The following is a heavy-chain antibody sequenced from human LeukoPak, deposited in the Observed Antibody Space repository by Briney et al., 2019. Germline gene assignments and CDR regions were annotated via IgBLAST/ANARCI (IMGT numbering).Heavy chain of an antibody. CDR3: ARAGYSYGTGYYFDY. CDR1: GGSISSYY. V-gene: IGHV4-59*01. Sequence: SETLSLTCTVSGGSISSYYWSWIRLPPGKGLEWIGYIYYTGATYYNPSLKSRVTISLDTSKNQFSLKLSSVTAADADVYYCARAGYSYGTGYYFDYLGQGALVTVSS. CDR2: IYYTGAT. J-gene: IGHJ4*02. D-gene: IGHD5-18*01.